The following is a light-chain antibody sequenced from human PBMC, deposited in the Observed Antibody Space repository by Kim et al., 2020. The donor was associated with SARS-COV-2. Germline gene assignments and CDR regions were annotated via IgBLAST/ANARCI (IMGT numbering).Light chain of an antibody. Sequence: SYELTQPPSVSVSPGQTASITCSGDKLGDKYACWYQQKPGQSPVLVIYQDSKRPSVIPERFSGSNSGNTATLTISGTQAMDEAHYYCQAWDSSVVFGGGT. CDR1: KLGDKY. CDR2: QDS. V-gene: IGLV3-1*01. J-gene: IGLJ2*01. CDR3: QAWDSSVV.